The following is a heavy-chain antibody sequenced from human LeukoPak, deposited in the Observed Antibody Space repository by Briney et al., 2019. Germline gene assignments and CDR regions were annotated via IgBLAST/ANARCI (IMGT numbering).Heavy chain of an antibody. CDR3: ARVVPATIAAYYYYYMDV. V-gene: IGHV4-30-4*08. CDR2: IYYSGST. J-gene: IGHJ6*03. D-gene: IGHD2-2*01. CDR1: GGSISTDDYY. Sequence: SETLSLTCTVSGGSISTDDYYWSWIRQPPGKGPEWIGYIYYSGSTYYNPSLKSRVTISVDTSKNQFSLKVNSVTAAETAMYYCARVVPATIAAYYYYYMDVWGKGTTVTVSS.